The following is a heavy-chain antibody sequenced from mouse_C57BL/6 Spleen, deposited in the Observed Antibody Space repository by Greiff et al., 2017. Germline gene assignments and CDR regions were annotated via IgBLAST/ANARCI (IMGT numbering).Heavy chain of an antibody. CDR2: IRSKSSNYAT. J-gene: IGHJ3*01. Sequence: EVQVVESGGGLVQPKGSLKLSCAASGFTFNTYAMHWVRQAPGKGLEWVARIRSKSSNYATYYADSVKDRFTISRDDSQSMLYLQMNNLKTEDTAMYYCASGSSGPWFAYWGQGTLVTVSA. CDR1: GFTFNTYA. V-gene: IGHV10-3*01. D-gene: IGHD3-2*02. CDR3: ASGSSGPWFAY.